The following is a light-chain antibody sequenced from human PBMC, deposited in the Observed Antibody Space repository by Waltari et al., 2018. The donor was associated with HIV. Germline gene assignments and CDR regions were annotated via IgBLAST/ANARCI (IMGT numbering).Light chain of an antibody. CDR3: ASWDDRLSGQGV. Sequence: QPMLTQPPSPSGLPGQRVTISCSGTISTLGKNTANWYQQFPGTAPKLLIYNKNQRPSGVPDRCSGSKSASSASLSIRGVQYEDEADYYCASWDDRLSGQGVFGGGTRLTVL. J-gene: IGLJ3*02. CDR2: NKN. V-gene: IGLV1-44*01. CDR1: ISTLGKNT.